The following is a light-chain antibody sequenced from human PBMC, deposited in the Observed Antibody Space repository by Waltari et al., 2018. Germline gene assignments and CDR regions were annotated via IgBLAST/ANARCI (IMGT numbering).Light chain of an antibody. CDR3: QQRRN. CDR1: QSVSSY. V-gene: IGKV3-11*01. Sequence: ESVLTQSQATLSLSPGERATLSCRASQSVSSYLAWYQQNPGQAPRLLIYDASNRATGIPARFSGRGSGTDFTLTIRRLEPEDFAVYYCQQRRNFGQATKLEIK. CDR2: DAS. J-gene: IGKJ2*01.